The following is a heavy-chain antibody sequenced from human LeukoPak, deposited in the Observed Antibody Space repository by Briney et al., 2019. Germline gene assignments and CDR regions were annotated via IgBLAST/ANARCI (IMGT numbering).Heavy chain of an antibody. V-gene: IGHV1-18*01. CDR1: GYTFIRNG. D-gene: IGHD1-26*01. CDR3: AREESIGRYQFLHDY. Sequence: ASVKISCKASGYTFIRNGISWVRQAPGQGLEWMGWISPYNENTKYLQMLQGRVTLTTDTSTSTAYMELRSLTSDDTAVYYCAREESIGRYQFLHDYWGQGTLVTVSS. CDR2: ISPYNENT. J-gene: IGHJ4*02.